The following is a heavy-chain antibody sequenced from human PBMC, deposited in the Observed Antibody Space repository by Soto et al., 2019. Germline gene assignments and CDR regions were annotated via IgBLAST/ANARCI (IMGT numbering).Heavy chain of an antibody. V-gene: IGHV1-69*13. CDR1: GGTFSSFG. J-gene: IGHJ1*01. D-gene: IGHD5-12*01. Sequence: SVKVSCKASGGTFSSFGISWVRQAPGQGLEWMGGIIPVFGRPNYAQRFRGRLTITADESTNTSYMELIDLTSEDTAVYYCAREASGYDFWGQGTQVTVYS. CDR2: IIPVFGRP. CDR3: AREASGYDF.